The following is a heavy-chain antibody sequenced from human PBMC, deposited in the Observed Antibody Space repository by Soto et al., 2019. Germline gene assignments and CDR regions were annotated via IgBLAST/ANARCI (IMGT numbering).Heavy chain of an antibody. CDR1: GYTFPSYY. J-gene: IGHJ6*02. V-gene: IGHV1-46*01. D-gene: IGHD2-2*01. CDR2: INPSGGST. Sequence: AAVKVSYTASGYTFPSYYMHWVRQAPGQGLEWMGIINPSGGSTSYAQKFQGIVTMTRDTSTSTVYLELSSLKSEDTAVYSCASDRYRYQGFDIRGQVNTVPVPS. CDR3: ASDRYRYQGFDI.